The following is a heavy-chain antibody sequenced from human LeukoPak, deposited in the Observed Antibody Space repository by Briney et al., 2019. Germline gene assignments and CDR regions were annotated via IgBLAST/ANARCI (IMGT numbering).Heavy chain of an antibody. J-gene: IGHJ4*02. CDR1: GYTFTSYD. CDR3: ARWVGGYYGSGSYYGN. V-gene: IGHV1-8*01. CDR2: MNPNSGNT. D-gene: IGHD3-10*01. Sequence: ASVKVSCKASGYTFTSYDINWVRQATGQGREWMGRMNPNSGNTGYAQKFQGRVTMTRNTSISTAYMELSSPRSEATAVYYCARWVGGYYGSGSYYGNWGQGTLVTVSS.